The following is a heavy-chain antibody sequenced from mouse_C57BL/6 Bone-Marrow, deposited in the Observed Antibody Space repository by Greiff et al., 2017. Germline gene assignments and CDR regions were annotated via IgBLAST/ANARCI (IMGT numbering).Heavy chain of an antibody. V-gene: IGHV5-6*01. D-gene: IGHD1-1*01. CDR1: GFTFSSYG. Sequence: EVTLMESGGDLVKPGGSLKLSCAASGFTFSSYGMSWVRQTPDKRLEWVATISSGGSYTYYPDSVKGRFTISRDNAKNTLYLQMSSLKSEDTAMYYCARTTVVADWYFDVWGTGTTVTVSS. CDR2: ISSGGSYT. J-gene: IGHJ1*03. CDR3: ARTTVVADWYFDV.